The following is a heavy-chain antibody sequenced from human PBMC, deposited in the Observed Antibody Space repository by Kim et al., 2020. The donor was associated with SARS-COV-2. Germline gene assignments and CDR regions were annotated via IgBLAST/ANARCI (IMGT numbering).Heavy chain of an antibody. CDR1: GFTFSSYA. CDR2: ISYDGSNK. CDR3: ARGIAAAEKYYYYYGMDV. D-gene: IGHD6-13*01. Sequence: GGSLRLSCAASGFTFSSYAMHWVRQAPGKGLEWVAVISYDGSNKYSADSVKGRFTISRDNSKNTLYLQMNSLRAEDTAVYYCARGIAAAEKYYYYYGMDV. J-gene: IGHJ6*01. V-gene: IGHV3-30*04.